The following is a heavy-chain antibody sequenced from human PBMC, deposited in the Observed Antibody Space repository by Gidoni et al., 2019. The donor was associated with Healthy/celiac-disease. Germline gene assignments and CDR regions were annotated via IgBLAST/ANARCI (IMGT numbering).Heavy chain of an antibody. CDR3: ARFLGNYPYYYYGMDV. J-gene: IGHJ6*02. CDR2: INPNSGGT. CDR1: GSTSTGYY. Sequence: QVQLVQPGAEVMKPGASVKVSCKASGSTSTGYYMHWVRQAPGQGLEWMGWINPNSGGTNDAQKFQGRVTMTRDTSISTAYMELSRLRSDDTAVYYCARFLGNYPYYYYGMDVWGQGTTVTVSS. V-gene: IGHV1-2*02. D-gene: IGHD1-7*01.